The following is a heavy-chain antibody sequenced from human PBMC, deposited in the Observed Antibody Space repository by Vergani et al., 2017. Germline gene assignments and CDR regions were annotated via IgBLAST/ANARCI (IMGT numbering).Heavy chain of an antibody. D-gene: IGHD3-22*01. J-gene: IGHJ6*02. Sequence: QVQLQESGPGLVKPSETLSLTCTVSGGSISSYYWSWIRQPPGKGLEWIGYIYYSGSTNYNPSLKSRVTISVDTSKNQFSLKLSSVTAADTAVYYCARSGGYYSYYYYGMDVWGQGTTVTVSS. V-gene: IGHV4-59*08. CDR3: ARSGGYYSYYYYGMDV. CDR2: IYYSGST. CDR1: GGSISSYY.